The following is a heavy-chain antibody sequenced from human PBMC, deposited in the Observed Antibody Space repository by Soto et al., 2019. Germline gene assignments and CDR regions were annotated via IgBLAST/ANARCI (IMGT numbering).Heavy chain of an antibody. D-gene: IGHD3-10*01. CDR3: ARGGITMDWNYYYYGMDV. V-gene: IGHV4-34*01. J-gene: IGHJ6*02. Sequence: SETLSLTCAVSGASVSGQYWSWIRQPPGKGLEWVGEIIPTGSTTYNPSLKSRLSFSLDTSKNHFSLNLSSVSVADTAVYYCARGGITMDWNYYYYGMDVWGQGTMVTVYS. CDR1: GASVSGQY. CDR2: IIPTGST.